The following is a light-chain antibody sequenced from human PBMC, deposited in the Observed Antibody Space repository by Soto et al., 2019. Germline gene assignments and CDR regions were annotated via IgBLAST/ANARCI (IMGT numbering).Light chain of an antibody. V-gene: IGLV2-18*02. J-gene: IGLJ2*01. Sequence: QSALTQPPSVSGSPGQSVTISCAGTSSDIGSYDRVSWYQQPPGTAPKLMIYEVSNRPSGVPDRFSGSKSSNTASLIISGLQAEDEADYYCSSYSSSSTSNVVFGGGTKLTVL. CDR2: EVS. CDR3: SSYSSSSTSNVV. CDR1: SSDIGSYDR.